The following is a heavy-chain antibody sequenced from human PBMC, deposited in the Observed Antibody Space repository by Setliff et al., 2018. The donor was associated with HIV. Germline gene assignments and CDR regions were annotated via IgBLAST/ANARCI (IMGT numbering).Heavy chain of an antibody. CDR3: ARDTVRATFSDY. CDR1: GYTLTELS. CDR2: FDPEDDET. V-gene: IGHV1-24*01. J-gene: IGHJ4*02. Sequence: ASVKVSCKVSGYTLTELSMHWVRQAPGKGLEWMGGFDPEDDETVYAQKFQGRVTMTEDTATETAYMELSSLRYDDTAVYYCARDTVRATFSDYWGQGTLVTVSS. D-gene: IGHD1-26*01.